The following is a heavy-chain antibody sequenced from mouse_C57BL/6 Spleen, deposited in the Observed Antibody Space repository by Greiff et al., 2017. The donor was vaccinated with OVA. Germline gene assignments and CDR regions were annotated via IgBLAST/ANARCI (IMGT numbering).Heavy chain of an antibody. CDR1: GYAFTSYL. CDR3: ARPPGNYAMDY. V-gene: IGHV1-54*01. CDR2: INPGGGGT. J-gene: IGHJ4*01. Sequence: QVQLQQSGAELVRPGTSVKVSCKASGYAFTSYLIEWVKQRPGQGLEWLGVINPGGGGTNYNEKFKGKGTLTADTSSSTAYMQLSSLTSEDAAVYCCARPPGNYAMDYWGQGTSVTVSS.